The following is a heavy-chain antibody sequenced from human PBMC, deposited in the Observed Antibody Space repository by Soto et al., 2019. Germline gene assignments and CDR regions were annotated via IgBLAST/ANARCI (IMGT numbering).Heavy chain of an antibody. D-gene: IGHD6-13*01. V-gene: IGHV3-23*01. Sequence: GGSLRLSCAASGCTFSSYAMSWVRQAPGKGLEWVSAISGSGGSTYYADSVKGRFTISRDNSKNTLYLQMNSLRAEDTAVYYCARRSSSWYFDYWGQGTLVTVSS. CDR3: ARRSSSWYFDY. J-gene: IGHJ4*02. CDR2: ISGSGGST. CDR1: GCTFSSYA.